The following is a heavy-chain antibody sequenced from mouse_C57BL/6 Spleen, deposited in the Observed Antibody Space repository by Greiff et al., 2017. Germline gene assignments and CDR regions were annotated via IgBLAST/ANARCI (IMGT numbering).Heavy chain of an antibody. CDR3: ARKLGRALAY. J-gene: IGHJ4*01. CDR1: GYTFTSYW. Sequence: QVQLQQPGAELVRPGSSVKLSCKASGYTFTSYWMHWVKQRPRQGLEWIGNIDPSDSETHYNQKFKDKATLTVDKSSSTAYMQLSSLTSEDSAVYYCARKLGRALAYWGQGTSVTVSS. V-gene: IGHV1-52*01. D-gene: IGHD4-1*01. CDR2: IDPSDSET.